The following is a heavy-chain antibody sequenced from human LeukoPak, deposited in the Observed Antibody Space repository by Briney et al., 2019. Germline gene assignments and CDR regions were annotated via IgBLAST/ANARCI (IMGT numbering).Heavy chain of an antibody. Sequence: GGSLRLSCAASGFTFSSYWMHWVRQAPGKGLVWVSRNNTDGSSTSYADSVKGRFTISRDNAKNTLCLQMNSLRAEDTAVYYCARDGIAAAGRPIDYWGQGTLVTVSS. CDR1: GFTFSSYW. CDR2: NNTDGSST. D-gene: IGHD6-13*01. J-gene: IGHJ4*02. CDR3: ARDGIAAAGRPIDY. V-gene: IGHV3-74*01.